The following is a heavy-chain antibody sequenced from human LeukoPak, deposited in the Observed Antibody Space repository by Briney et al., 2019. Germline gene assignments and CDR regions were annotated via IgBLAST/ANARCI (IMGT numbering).Heavy chain of an antibody. D-gene: IGHD2-2*02. CDR3: ARVGVVVVVPAAIRRNWFDP. Sequence: GASVKVSCKASGYTFTGYYMHRVRQAPGQGLEWMGWINPNSGGTNYAQKFQGRVTMTRDTSISTAYMELSRLRSDDTAVYYCARVGVVVVVPAAIRRNWFDPWGQGTLVTVSS. J-gene: IGHJ5*02. CDR2: INPNSGGT. V-gene: IGHV1-2*02. CDR1: GYTFTGYY.